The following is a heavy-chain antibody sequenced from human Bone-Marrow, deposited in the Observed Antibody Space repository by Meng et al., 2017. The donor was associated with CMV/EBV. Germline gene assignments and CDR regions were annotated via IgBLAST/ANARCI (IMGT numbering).Heavy chain of an antibody. Sequence: SETLSLTCTVSGASISKNSWSWSRRPPGKGLEYIGSISYTGYIEYNPPLKGRVTMSLDTSKNRFSLKLTSVTAADTAMYYCAGPDDMGSSPHDPFDIWGQGTMVTVSS. CDR3: AGPDDMGSSPHDPFDI. J-gene: IGHJ3*02. CDR2: ISYTGYI. D-gene: IGHD1-1*01. CDR1: GASISKNS. V-gene: IGHV4-59*01.